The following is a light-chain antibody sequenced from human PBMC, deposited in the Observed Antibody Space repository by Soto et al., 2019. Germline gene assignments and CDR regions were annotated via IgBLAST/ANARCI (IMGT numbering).Light chain of an antibody. Sequence: QSVLTQPPSVSGAPGQRVTISCTGNSSNIGAGYDVHWYQQLPGTAPKLLIYGNNNRPSGVPDRFSGSKSGTSASLAITGLQAGDEADYYCQSYDSSLSAYVFGPGTKLTVL. CDR3: QSYDSSLSAYV. CDR2: GNN. CDR1: SSNIGAGYD. V-gene: IGLV1-40*01. J-gene: IGLJ1*01.